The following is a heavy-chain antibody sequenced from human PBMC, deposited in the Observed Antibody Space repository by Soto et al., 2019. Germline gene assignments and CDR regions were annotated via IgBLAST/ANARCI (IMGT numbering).Heavy chain of an antibody. V-gene: IGHV4-39*01. CDR2: FHYSENS. J-gene: IGHJ6*01. Sequence: QLPLQESGPGLVKPSETLSLTCTVSGVSISSGSYSWGGIRQPPGEGREWIGTFHYSENSYYNPSVESRVTLYVATSTKQFSLNVASVTVADTAIYYCARLGGYCSTTSCYGFYGMDVWGQGTRVIVSS. D-gene: IGHD2-2*01. CDR3: ARLGGYCSTTSCYGFYGMDV. CDR1: GVSISSGSYS.